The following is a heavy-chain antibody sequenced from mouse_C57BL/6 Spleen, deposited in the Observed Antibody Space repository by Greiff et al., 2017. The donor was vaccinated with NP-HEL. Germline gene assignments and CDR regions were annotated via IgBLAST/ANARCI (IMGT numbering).Heavy chain of an antibody. CDR2: IYPSDSDP. Sequence: QVQLQQPGAELVRPGSSVKLSCTASGYTFTSYWMDWVQQRPGQGLEWIGNIYPSDSDPHYNQKFKDKATLTVDKSSSTAYMQLSSLTSEDSAVYNCARRGGTGDFDYWGQGTTLTVSS. V-gene: IGHV1-61*01. J-gene: IGHJ2*01. CDR1: GYTFTSYW. D-gene: IGHD4-1*01. CDR3: ARRGGTGDFDY.